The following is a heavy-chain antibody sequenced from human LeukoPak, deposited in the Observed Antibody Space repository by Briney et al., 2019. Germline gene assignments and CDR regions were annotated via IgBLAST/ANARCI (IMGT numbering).Heavy chain of an antibody. Sequence: PSETLSLTCAVSGYSISSGYYWGWIRQSPGKGLEWIGSTYHSGSTYYNPSLKSRVTISVDTSKNQFSLKLSSVTAADTAVYYCARCTSLSGWPDYDYWGQGTLVTVSS. D-gene: IGHD6-19*01. CDR2: TYHSGST. CDR1: GYSISSGYY. V-gene: IGHV4-38-2*01. CDR3: ARCTSLSGWPDYDY. J-gene: IGHJ4*02.